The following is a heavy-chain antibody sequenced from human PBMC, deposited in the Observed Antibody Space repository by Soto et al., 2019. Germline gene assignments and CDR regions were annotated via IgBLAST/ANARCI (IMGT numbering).Heavy chain of an antibody. CDR2: ISAYNGNT. D-gene: IGHD3-9*01. V-gene: IGHV1-18*04. CDR3: ARDHRDYDILTVYPRTSWFDP. J-gene: IGHJ5*02. CDR1: GYTFTSYG. Sequence: ASVKVSCKASGYTFTSYGISWVRQAPGQGLEWMGWISAYNGNTNYAQKLQGRVTMTTDTSTSTAYMELRSLRSDDTAVYYCARDHRDYDILTVYPRTSWFDPCGQGTLVTVSS.